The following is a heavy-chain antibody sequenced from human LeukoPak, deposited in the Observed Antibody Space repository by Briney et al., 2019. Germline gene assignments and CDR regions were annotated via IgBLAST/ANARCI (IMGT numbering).Heavy chain of an antibody. CDR3: ARVWSSGWPDPKANFDY. J-gene: IGHJ4*02. CDR2: ISSSSSTI. Sequence: GGSLRLSCAASGFTFSSYSMNWVRQAPGKGLEWVSYISSSSSTIYYADSVKGRSTISRDNAKNSLYLQMNSLRAEDTAVYYCARVWSSGWPDPKANFDYWGQGTLVTVSS. CDR1: GFTFSSYS. D-gene: IGHD6-25*01. V-gene: IGHV3-48*01.